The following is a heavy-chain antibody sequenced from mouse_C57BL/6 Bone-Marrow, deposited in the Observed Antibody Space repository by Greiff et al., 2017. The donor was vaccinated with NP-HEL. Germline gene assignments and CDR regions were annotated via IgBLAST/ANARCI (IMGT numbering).Heavy chain of an antibody. V-gene: IGHV1-81*01. Sequence: VQLQQSGAELARPGASVKLSCKASGYTFTSYGISWVKQRTGQGLEWIGEIYPRSGNTYYNEKFKGKATLTADKSSSTAYMELRSLTSEDSAVYFCARSNFPYYYGSSYVPWFAYWGQGTLVTVSA. D-gene: IGHD1-1*01. CDR3: ARSNFPYYYGSSYVPWFAY. CDR1: GYTFTSYG. J-gene: IGHJ3*01. CDR2: IYPRSGNT.